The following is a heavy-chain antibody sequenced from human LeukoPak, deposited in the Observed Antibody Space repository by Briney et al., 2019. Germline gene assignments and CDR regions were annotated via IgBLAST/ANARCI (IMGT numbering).Heavy chain of an antibody. CDR1: GFTFDDYA. D-gene: IGHD3-10*01. Sequence: GRSLRLSCAASGFTFDDYAMHWVRQAPGKGLTWVSGISWNSGSIGYADSVKGRFTISRDNAKNSLYLQMNSLRAEDTALYYCAKDRYGSGSYYNTYYFDYWGQGTLVTVSS. CDR2: ISWNSGSI. CDR3: AKDRYGSGSYYNTYYFDY. V-gene: IGHV3-9*01. J-gene: IGHJ4*02.